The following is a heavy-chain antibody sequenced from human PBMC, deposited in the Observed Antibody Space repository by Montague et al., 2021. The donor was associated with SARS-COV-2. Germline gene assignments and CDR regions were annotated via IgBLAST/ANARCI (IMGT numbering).Heavy chain of an antibody. CDR1: GGSISSYY. CDR3: ARLRDGVVPSPILGIGPYFTYYYMDV. D-gene: IGHD2-2*02. J-gene: IGHJ6*03. V-gene: IGHV4-34*01. CDR2: INHGGST. Sequence: SETLSLTCTVSGGSISSYYWSWIRQRPGKGLEWIGEINHGGSTNYNPSLKNRLTISTDTSKNQFSLKLTSVAATDTAVYYCARLRDGVVPSPILGIGPYFTYYYMDVWAKGTTVTVS.